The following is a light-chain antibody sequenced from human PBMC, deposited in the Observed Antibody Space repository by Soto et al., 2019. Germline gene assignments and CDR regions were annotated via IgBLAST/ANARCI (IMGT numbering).Light chain of an antibody. J-gene: IGKJ4*01. CDR1: QSVSIS. CDR2: AAS. Sequence: IGMTPSTCTRPLAAEPSTTLSCRFSQSVSISLAWYQQKPGQAPRLLIYAASTRATGTPDRFSGSGSGTDFTLTISSLQSEDFAVYYCQQYNNWPPLTFGGGAKADI. V-gene: IGKV3-15*01. CDR3: QQYNNWPPLT.